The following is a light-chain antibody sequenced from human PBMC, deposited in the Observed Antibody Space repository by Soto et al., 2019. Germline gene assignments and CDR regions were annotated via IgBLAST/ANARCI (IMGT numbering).Light chain of an antibody. J-gene: IGKJ2*01. Sequence: EVVMTQSPATLSVSPGERATLSCRASQSVSSNLAWYQLRPGQAPRLLIYGASTRATGIPARFSGSGSGTEFTLTISSLQSEDFAVYYCQQYNKWPYTFGQGTKLEI. CDR3: QQYNKWPYT. CDR2: GAS. CDR1: QSVSSN. V-gene: IGKV3-15*01.